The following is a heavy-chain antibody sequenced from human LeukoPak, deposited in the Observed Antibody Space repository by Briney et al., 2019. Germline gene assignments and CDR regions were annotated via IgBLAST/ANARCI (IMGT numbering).Heavy chain of an antibody. V-gene: IGHV3-23*01. J-gene: IGHJ4*02. CDR2: ISGSGGST. CDR3: AKAGFYDSSGYGPFDY. CDR1: GFTFSSYA. Sequence: PGGSLRLSCAASGFTFSSYAMSWVRQAPGKGLEWVSAISGSGGSTYYADSVKGRFTISRDNSKNTLYLQMNSLRAEDTAVYYCAKAGFYDSSGYGPFDYWGQGTLVTVSS. D-gene: IGHD3-22*01.